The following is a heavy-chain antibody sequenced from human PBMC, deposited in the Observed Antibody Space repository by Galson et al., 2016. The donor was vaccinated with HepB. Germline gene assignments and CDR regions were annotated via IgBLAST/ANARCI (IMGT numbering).Heavy chain of an antibody. CDR1: GYTFTSFG. Sequence: SVKVSCKASGYTFTSFGVSWVRQAPGQGLEGMGWISAYNDNTNYAQKFQGRVTITTDASTSTAYMDLRSLRSDDTAVYYCARDYGDDAYHFDYWGQGTLV. J-gene: IGHJ4*02. D-gene: IGHD2-21*02. CDR2: ISAYNDNT. V-gene: IGHV1-18*01. CDR3: ARDYGDDAYHFDY.